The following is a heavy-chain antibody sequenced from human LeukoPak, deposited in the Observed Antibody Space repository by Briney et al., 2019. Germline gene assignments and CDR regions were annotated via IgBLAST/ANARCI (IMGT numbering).Heavy chain of an antibody. CDR1: GGSISTYY. CDR2: IHTSGST. D-gene: IGHD6-19*01. Sequence: SETLSLTCTVSGGSISTYYWSWIRQSAGKGLEWIGRIHTSGSTNYNPSLKSRVTMSVDTSKNQSSLKVSSVTAADTGVYYCARAPEFSSGWLLDCWGQGSLVTVSS. CDR3: ARAPEFSSGWLLDC. V-gene: IGHV4-4*07. J-gene: IGHJ4*02.